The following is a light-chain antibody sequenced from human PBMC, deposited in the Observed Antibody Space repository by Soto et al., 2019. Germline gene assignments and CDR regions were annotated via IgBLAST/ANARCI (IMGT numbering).Light chain of an antibody. V-gene: IGKV4-1*01. CDR3: QQYYSTPKT. Sequence: DIVMTQSPDSLAVSLGERATINCKSSQSVLYSSNNKNYLAWYQQKQGQPPKLLIYWASTRESGVPDRFSGSGSGTDFTLTISSLQAEDVAFYYCQQYYSTPKTFGQGTKVEIK. CDR1: QSVLYSSNNKNY. J-gene: IGKJ1*01. CDR2: WAS.